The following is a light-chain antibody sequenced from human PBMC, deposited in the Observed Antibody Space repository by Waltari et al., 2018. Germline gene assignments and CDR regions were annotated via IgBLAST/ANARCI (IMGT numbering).Light chain of an antibody. J-gene: IGLJ1*01. Sequence: QSALTQPASVSGSPGQSIPISCTGTSSDVGGYNYVSWYQQHPGKAPKLMIYDVSNRPSGVSNRFSGSKSGNTASLTISGLQAEDEADYYCSSYTSSSPCVFGTGTKVTVL. CDR3: SSYTSSSPCV. CDR2: DVS. V-gene: IGLV2-14*03. CDR1: SSDVGGYNY.